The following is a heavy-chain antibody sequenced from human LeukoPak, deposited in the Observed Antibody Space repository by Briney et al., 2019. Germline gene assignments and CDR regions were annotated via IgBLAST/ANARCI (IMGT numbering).Heavy chain of an antibody. J-gene: IGHJ4*02. CDR1: GDSISTYY. Sequence: PSETLSLTCTVSGDSISTYYWSWIRQPPGKGLEWIGYIYYTGSTNYNASLKSRVTISIDTSKNQFSLNLNSVTAADTAVYYCARGGTVVNLSFWGQGTLVTVSS. V-gene: IGHV4-59*01. D-gene: IGHD4-23*01. CDR2: IYYTGST. CDR3: ARGGTVVNLSF.